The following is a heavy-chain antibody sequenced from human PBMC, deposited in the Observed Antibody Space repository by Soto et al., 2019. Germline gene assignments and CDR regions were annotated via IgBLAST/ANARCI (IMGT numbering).Heavy chain of an antibody. CDR1: RGSISGYS. D-gene: IGHD6-6*01. CDR2: VHYSGGT. J-gene: IGHJ4*02. Sequence: PSETLSLTCTVSRGSISGYSWSWIRQPPGKGLEWIGYVHYSGGTNYRPSLNSRVTISVDTSKSHFSLKLYSVTAADTAIYYCARLSRPESPFYFDSWGQGTLVTVSS. V-gene: IGHV4-59*08. CDR3: ARLSRPESPFYFDS.